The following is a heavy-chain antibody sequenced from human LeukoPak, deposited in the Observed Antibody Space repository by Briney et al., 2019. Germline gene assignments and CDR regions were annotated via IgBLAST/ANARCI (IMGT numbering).Heavy chain of an antibody. CDR2: IYSGGST. J-gene: IGHJ6*03. V-gene: IGHV3-53*01. CDR1: GFTVSSNY. CDR3: ARDSPYYYYYMDV. Sequence: GGSLRLSCAASGFTVSSNYMSWVRQAPGKGVEWGSVIYSGGSTYYADSVKGRFTISTDNSKNTLYLQMNSLRAEDTAVYYCARDSPYYYYYMDVWGKGTTVTVSS.